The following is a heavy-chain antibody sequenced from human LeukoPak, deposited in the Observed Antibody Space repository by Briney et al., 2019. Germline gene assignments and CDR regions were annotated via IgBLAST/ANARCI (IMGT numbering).Heavy chain of an antibody. CDR1: GFTFSSYS. V-gene: IGHV3-48*02. CDR2: ISSSSSTI. J-gene: IGHJ3*02. Sequence: TGGSLRLSCAASGFTFSSYSMNWVRQAPGKGLEWVSYISSSSSTIYYADSVKGRFTISRDNAKNSLYLQMNSLRDEDTAVYYCARAGLIVVVTSSPGDDAFDIWGQGTVVTVSS. CDR3: ARAGLIVVVTSSPGDDAFDI. D-gene: IGHD2-21*02.